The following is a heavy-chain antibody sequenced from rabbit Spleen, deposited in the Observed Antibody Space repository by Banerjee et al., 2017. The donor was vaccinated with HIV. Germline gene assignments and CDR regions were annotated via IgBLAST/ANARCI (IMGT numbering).Heavy chain of an antibody. J-gene: IGHJ6*01. CDR3: ARALNNFGYTGVTNSGL. CDR1: GFAFSNNA. V-gene: IGHV1S47*01. Sequence: QEQLKESGGGLVQPGGSLKLTCKASGFAFSNNAMCWVRQAPGKGLELIGCIYAGDGSTDYANWVNGRFTISKTSSTVDLKMTSLTAADTATYFCARALNNFGYTGVTNSGLWGPGTLVTVS. CDR2: IYAGDGST. D-gene: IGHD7-1*01.